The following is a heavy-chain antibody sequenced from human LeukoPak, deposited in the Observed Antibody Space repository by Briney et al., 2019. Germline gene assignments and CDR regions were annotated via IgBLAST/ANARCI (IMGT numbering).Heavy chain of an antibody. CDR2: IGYTGNT. CDR3: ATYSSQTRYFDYPWNWFDP. D-gene: IGHD3-9*01. J-gene: IGHJ5*02. CDR1: GGSISFYH. Sequence: SETLSLTCTVSGGSISFYHWSWIRQPPGKGLEWIGSIGYTGNTNYNPSLKSRVTISVDTSKNQFSLKLNSLTAADTAVYYCATYSSQTRYFDYPWNWFDPWSQGTLVTVPS. V-gene: IGHV4-59*01.